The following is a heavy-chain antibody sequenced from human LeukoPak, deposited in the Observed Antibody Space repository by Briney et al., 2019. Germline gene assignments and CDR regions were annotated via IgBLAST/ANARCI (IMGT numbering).Heavy chain of an antibody. V-gene: IGHV3-64*01. Sequence: GGSLRLSCAASGFTFSSYAIHWVRQAPGKGVEYVSGISSDGRSTHYANSVKGRFSISRDNSKNTLYLQMGSLRAEDTAVYYCAKDESYGSGSYYNVFDYWGQGTLVTVSS. CDR2: ISSDGRST. J-gene: IGHJ4*02. CDR3: AKDESYGSGSYYNVFDY. CDR1: GFTFSSYA. D-gene: IGHD3-10*01.